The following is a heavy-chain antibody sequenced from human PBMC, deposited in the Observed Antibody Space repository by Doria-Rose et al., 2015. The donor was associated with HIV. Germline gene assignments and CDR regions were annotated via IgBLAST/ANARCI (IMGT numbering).Heavy chain of an antibody. CDR2: IFSDDER. J-gene: IGHJ4*02. D-gene: IGHD6-13*01. Sequence: QVTLKESGPVLVKPAETLTLTCTVSGVSLSSPGMGVSWIRQPPGKALEWLANIFSDDERSHKTSLKSRLTISRSTSKSQVVLTTTDMDHVDTATYYCARIKSSRWYHKYYFDFWVQGTLVIVSA. CDR3: ARIKSSRWYHKYYFDF. V-gene: IGHV2-26*01. CDR1: GVSLSSPGMG.